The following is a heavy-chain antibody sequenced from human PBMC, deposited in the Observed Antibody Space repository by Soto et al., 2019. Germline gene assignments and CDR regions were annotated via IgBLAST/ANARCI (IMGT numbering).Heavy chain of an antibody. Sequence: PGGSLRLSCAASGFTFSSYGRHWVRQAPGKGLEWVAVISYDGSNKYYADSVKGRFTISRDNSKNTLYLQMNSLRAEDTAVYYCAKDVPEHLYYYDSSGLSAFDYWGQGTLVTVSS. CDR2: ISYDGSNK. CDR3: AKDVPEHLYYYDSSGLSAFDY. D-gene: IGHD3-22*01. J-gene: IGHJ4*02. CDR1: GFTFSSYG. V-gene: IGHV3-30*18.